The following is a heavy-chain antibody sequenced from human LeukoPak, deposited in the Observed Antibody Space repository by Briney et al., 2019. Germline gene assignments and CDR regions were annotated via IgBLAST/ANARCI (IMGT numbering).Heavy chain of an antibody. V-gene: IGHV3-66*01. CDR3: ERELTTFYYDISGYYGHAFDI. D-gene: IGHD3-22*01. J-gene: IGHJ3*02. CDR2: IYSGGGT. CDR1: GFTVSSHY. Sequence: GGSLRLSRAASGFTVSSHYMSCVRQAPGEGLEWGSVIYSGGGTYYADSVKGRFPISRDNPKNTLSLQMNSLRAEDTAVYYCERELTTFYYDISGYYGHAFDIWGEGTMVTVSS.